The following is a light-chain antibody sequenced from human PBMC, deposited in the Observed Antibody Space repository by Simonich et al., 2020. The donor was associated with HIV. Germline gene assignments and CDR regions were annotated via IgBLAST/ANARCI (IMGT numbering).Light chain of an antibody. V-gene: IGLV1-47*01. CDR2: RNN. J-gene: IGLJ3*02. CDR1: SSNIGSNY. CDR3: AAWDDSLNGWV. Sequence: QSVLTQPPSVSGTPGQRVTISCSGSSSNIGSNYVYWYQQLPGTAPKLLISRNNQRPSGVPDRFSGSKAGTSASLAISGLRSEDEADYYCAAWDDSLNGWVFGGGTKLTVL.